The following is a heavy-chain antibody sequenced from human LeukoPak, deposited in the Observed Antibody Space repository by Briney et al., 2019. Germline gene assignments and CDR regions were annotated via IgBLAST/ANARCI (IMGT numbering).Heavy chain of an antibody. D-gene: IGHD4-17*01. J-gene: IGHJ3*02. V-gene: IGHV4-31*03. Sequence: NSSETLSLTCTVSGGSISDGGVYWSWISQHPGKGLEWIGYIYYSGGSYYKPSLKGRLTMSLDTSKNQFSLRLSSVTAADTAVYYCATETTDYGDGDTFDIWGQGTMVAVSS. CDR2: IYYSGGS. CDR3: ATETTDYGDGDTFDI. CDR1: GGSISDGGVY.